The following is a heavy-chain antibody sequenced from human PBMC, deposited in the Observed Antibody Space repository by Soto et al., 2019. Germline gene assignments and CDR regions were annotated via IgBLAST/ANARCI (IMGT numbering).Heavy chain of an antibody. D-gene: IGHD1-26*01. CDR1: GYTFTSYG. J-gene: IGHJ6*02. V-gene: IGHV1-18*01. CDR2: INAFNGNT. Sequence: QVQLVQSGAEVRKPGASVKVSCKASGYTFTSYGISWVRQAPGQGLEWMGRINAFNGNTDNIQKVQGRVTMTTDXSXSXXHMELRSLKSDDTAVYYCARDAGESILSIRGARYKYYGMDVWGQGTTVTVSS. CDR3: ARDAGESILSIRGARYKYYGMDV.